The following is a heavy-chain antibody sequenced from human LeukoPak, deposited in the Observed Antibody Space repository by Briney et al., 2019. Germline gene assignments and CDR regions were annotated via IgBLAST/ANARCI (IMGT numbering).Heavy chain of an antibody. Sequence: SETLSLTCTVSGGSISSSSYYWGWIRQPPGKGLEWIGSIYYSGSTYYNPSLKSRVTISVDTSKNQFSLKLSSVTAAETDVYYCVGLKATTDYRGQGKLVTVSS. CDR2: IYYSGST. D-gene: IGHD1-1*01. CDR1: GGSISSSSYY. V-gene: IGHV4-39*01. CDR3: VGLKATTDY. J-gene: IGHJ4*02.